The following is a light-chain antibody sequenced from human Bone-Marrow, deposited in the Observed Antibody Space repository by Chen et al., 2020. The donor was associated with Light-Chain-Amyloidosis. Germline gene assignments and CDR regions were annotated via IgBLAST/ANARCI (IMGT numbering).Light chain of an antibody. V-gene: IGLV2-23*01. CDR1: SSNVGDYSL. J-gene: IGLJ1*01. Sequence: QSALTHPASVSGSPGQSITIPCTGTSSNVGDYSLVSWYQQHPGKAPKLILYEGIQRPSGVSSRFSGSMSGNTASLTISGLQTEDEADHFCYTYAGSATFVFGSATTVTVL. CDR3: YTYAGSATFV. CDR2: EGI.